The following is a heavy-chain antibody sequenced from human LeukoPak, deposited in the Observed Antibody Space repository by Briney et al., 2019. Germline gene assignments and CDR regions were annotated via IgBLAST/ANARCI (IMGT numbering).Heavy chain of an antibody. CDR3: ARVGYDSSGYDY. V-gene: IGHV3-53*01. CDR1: GFTFSSYA. Sequence: GGSLRLSCAASGFTFSSYAMSWVRQAPGKGLEWVSVIYSGGSTYYADSVKGRFTISRDNSKNTLYLQMNSLRAEDTAVYYCARVGYDSSGYDYWGQGTLVTVSS. D-gene: IGHD3-22*01. J-gene: IGHJ4*02. CDR2: IYSGGST.